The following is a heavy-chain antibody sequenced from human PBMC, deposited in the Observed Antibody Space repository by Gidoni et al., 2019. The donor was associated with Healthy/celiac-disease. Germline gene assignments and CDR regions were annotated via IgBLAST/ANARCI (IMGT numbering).Heavy chain of an antibody. J-gene: IGHJ6*02. D-gene: IGHD2-2*01. V-gene: IGHV4-39*01. Sequence: STYYNPSLKSRVTISVDTSKNQFSLKLSSVTAADTAVYYCASQSLVVVPAAHYYYYYGMDVWGQGTTVTVSS. CDR2: ST. CDR3: ASQSLVVVPAAHYYYYYGMDV.